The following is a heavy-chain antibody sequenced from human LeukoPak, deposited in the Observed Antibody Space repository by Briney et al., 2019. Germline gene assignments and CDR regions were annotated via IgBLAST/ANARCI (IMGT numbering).Heavy chain of an antibody. J-gene: IGHJ4*02. Sequence: GGSLRLSCAASGFTFSDCYMSWIRQAPGKGLEWVSYISSSGNTVYYADSVKGRFTISRDNAKNSLCLQMNSLRAEDTAIYYCARTLRGDYWGQGTLVTVSS. CDR3: ARTLRGDY. CDR1: GFTFSDCY. CDR2: ISSSGNTV. V-gene: IGHV3-11*01. D-gene: IGHD5-12*01.